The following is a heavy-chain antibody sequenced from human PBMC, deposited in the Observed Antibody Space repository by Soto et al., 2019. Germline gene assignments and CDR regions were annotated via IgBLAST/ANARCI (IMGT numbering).Heavy chain of an antibody. CDR1: GYTFRGHA. D-gene: IGHD3-22*01. Sequence: PWGTLRLSCAASGYTFRGHAMNWVSQGPGKGLEGVSTLSGSGCGSYYPDSLRGRFTISRDNSKNTLYLQMNNLRAEDTAVYYCAKAPISLDGSGYYFASFDYWGHGTRVTVSS. CDR3: AKAPISLDGSGYYFASFDY. J-gene: IGHJ4*01. V-gene: IGHV3-23*01. CDR2: LSGSGCGS.